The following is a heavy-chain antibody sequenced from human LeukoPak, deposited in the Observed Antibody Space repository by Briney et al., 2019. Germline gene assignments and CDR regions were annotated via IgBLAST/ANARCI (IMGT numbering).Heavy chain of an antibody. D-gene: IGHD6-13*01. Sequence: SETLSLTCTVSGGSISSSSYYWGGIRQPPGKGLEWIGGIYYSGSTYYNPSLKSRVTISVDTSKNQFSLKLSSVTAADTAVYYCASRSSWDYFDYWGQGTLVTVSS. V-gene: IGHV4-39*01. CDR2: IYYSGST. CDR3: ASRSSWDYFDY. CDR1: GGSISSSSYY. J-gene: IGHJ4*02.